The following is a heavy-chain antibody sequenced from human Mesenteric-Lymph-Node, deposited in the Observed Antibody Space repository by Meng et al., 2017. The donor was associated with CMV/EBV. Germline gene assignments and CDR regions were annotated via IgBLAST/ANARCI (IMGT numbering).Heavy chain of an antibody. CDR1: GGSFSGYY. CDR3: AKEGDYYYYGMDV. V-gene: IGHV3-23*01. CDR2: INWNGGST. J-gene: IGHJ6*02. Sequence: GGSLRLSCAVYGGSFSGYYWSWIRQPPGKGLEWVSGINWNGGSTYYADSVKGRFTISRDNSKNTLYLQMNSLRAEDTAVYYCAKEGDYYYYGMDVWGQGTTVTVSS.